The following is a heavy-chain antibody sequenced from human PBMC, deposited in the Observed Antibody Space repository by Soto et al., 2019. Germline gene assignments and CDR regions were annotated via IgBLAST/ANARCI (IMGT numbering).Heavy chain of an antibody. D-gene: IGHD6-13*01. CDR3: ASSSSWSYYYYYYMDV. V-gene: IGHV3-53*01. Sequence: PGGSLRLSCAASGFTVSSNYMSWVRQAPGKGLEWVSVIYSGGSTYYADSVKGRFTISRDNSKNTLYLQMNSLRAEDTAVYYCASSSSWSYYYYYYMDVWGKGTTVTVSS. CDR2: IYSGGST. CDR1: GFTVSSNY. J-gene: IGHJ6*03.